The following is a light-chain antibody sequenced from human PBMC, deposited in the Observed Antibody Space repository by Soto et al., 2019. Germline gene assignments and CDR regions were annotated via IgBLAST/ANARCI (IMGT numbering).Light chain of an antibody. V-gene: IGKV3-20*01. Sequence: EIVLTQSPGTLSLSPGERATLSCRASQSVSSSYLAWYQQKPGQAPRLLIYGASSRATGIPDRFSGSGSGTDLTLTISRLEPEDFAVYYCQEYGSSPHTFGQGTKLAIK. CDR2: GAS. CDR3: QEYGSSPHT. CDR1: QSVSSSY. J-gene: IGKJ2*01.